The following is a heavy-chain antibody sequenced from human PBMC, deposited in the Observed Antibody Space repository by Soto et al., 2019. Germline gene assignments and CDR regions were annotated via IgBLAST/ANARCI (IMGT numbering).Heavy chain of an antibody. V-gene: IGHV3-30*03. CDR2: ISYEGSNK. Sequence: QVQLVESGGGVVQPGRSLRLSCAASGFTFSSYGMHWVRQAPGKGLEWVAVISYEGSNKYYADSVKGRFTISRDNSKNTLYLQMNSLRAEDTAVYYCALNVGATSAEYFQHWGQGTLVTVSS. CDR3: ALNVGATSAEYFQH. CDR1: GFTFSSYG. D-gene: IGHD1-26*01. J-gene: IGHJ1*01.